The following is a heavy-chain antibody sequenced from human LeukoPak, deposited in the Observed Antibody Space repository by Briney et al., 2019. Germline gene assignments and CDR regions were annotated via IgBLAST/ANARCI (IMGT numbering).Heavy chain of an antibody. CDR2: INPNSGNT. V-gene: IGHV1-8*02. J-gene: IGHJ6*03. CDR1: GYTFIDYY. Sequence: HVASVKVSCKASGYTFIDYYMHWVRQAPGQGLEWMGWINPNSGNTGYAQKFQGRVTMTRNTSISTAYMELSSLRSEDTAVYYCARTGTYYYYYMDVWGKGTTVTISS. CDR3: ARTGTYYYYYMDV. D-gene: IGHD1-14*01.